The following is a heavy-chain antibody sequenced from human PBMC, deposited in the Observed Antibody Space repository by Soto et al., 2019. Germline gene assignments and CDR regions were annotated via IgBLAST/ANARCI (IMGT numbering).Heavy chain of an antibody. CDR2: IIPIFGTA. Sequence: QVQLVQSGAEVKKPGSSVKVSCKASVGTFSSYAISWVRQAPGQGLEWMGGIIPIFGTAKYGQKFQGRVTLTADESTSTSYMELSILRSEDTAVYYCARLGYYFTYYFDYWGQGTLVTVSS. CDR1: VGTFSSYA. D-gene: IGHD3-22*01. J-gene: IGHJ4*02. CDR3: ARLGYYFTYYFDY. V-gene: IGHV1-69*01.